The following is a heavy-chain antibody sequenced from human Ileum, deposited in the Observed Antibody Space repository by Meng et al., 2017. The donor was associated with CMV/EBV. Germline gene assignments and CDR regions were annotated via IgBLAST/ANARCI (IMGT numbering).Heavy chain of an antibody. Sequence: QMELQQWGAGLLKTSEPLSLTCAVYGGSFSDYYYSWIRQSPEKGLEWIGEISHTGSTKFNPSFRSRVTILVDTSKNQFSLNMNSMTAADTAVYYCLRGSQFTWNYWGQGTLVTVSS. CDR2: ISHTGST. D-gene: IGHD2/OR15-2a*01. CDR3: LRGSQFTWNY. J-gene: IGHJ4*02. V-gene: IGHV4-34*02. CDR1: GGSFSDYY.